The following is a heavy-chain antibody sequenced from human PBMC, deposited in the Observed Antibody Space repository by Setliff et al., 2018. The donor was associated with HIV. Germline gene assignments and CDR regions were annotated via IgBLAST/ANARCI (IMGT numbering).Heavy chain of an antibody. CDR1: GYTFTTYS. CDR2: INVGNGDT. CDR3: ARGALLVAFDFDH. D-gene: IGHD5-12*01. J-gene: IGHJ4*01. V-gene: IGHV1-3*01. Sequence: ASVKVSCKASGYTFTTYSLHWVRQAPGQSLEWMGWINVGNGDTKYSRELQGRIIITRDTSANTAYMELSSLRFDDTAVYFCARGALLVAFDFDHWGHGTLVT.